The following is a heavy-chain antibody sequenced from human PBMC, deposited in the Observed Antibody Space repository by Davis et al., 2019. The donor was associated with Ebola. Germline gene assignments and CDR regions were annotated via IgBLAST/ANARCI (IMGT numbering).Heavy chain of an antibody. J-gene: IGHJ6*02. D-gene: IGHD5-24*01. CDR3: ARGKEMATIGYYYYYYGMDV. Sequence: SETLSLTCAVYGGSFSGYYWSWIRQPPGKGLEWIGYIYYSGSTNYNPSLKSRVTISVDTSKNQFSLKLSSVTAADTAVYYCARGKEMATIGYYYYYYGMDVWGQGTTVTVSS. V-gene: IGHV4-59*08. CDR1: GGSFSGYY. CDR2: IYYSGST.